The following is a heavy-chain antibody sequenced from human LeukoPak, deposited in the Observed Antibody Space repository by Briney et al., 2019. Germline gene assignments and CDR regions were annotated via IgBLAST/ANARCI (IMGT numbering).Heavy chain of an antibody. CDR2: IKQDGSEK. V-gene: IGHV3-7*04. J-gene: IGHJ4*02. Sequence: GGSLRLSCAASGFTFSRYWMSWVRQAPGRGLEWVANIKQDGSEKYYVDSVKGRFTISRDNAKNSLYLRMNSLRVEDTAVYYCARVFWGSSGYYFEYWGQGTLVTVSS. CDR3: ARVFWGSSGYYFEY. CDR1: GFTFSRYW. D-gene: IGHD3-22*01.